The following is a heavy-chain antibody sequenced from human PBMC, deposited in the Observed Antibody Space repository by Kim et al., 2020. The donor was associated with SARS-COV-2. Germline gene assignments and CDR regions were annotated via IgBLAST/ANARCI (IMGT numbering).Heavy chain of an antibody. V-gene: IGHV3-21*01. CDR3: ARDGGDEDSGYGRFDY. D-gene: IGHD5-12*01. J-gene: IGHJ4*02. Sequence: SVKGRFTISRDNAKNSLYLQMNSLRAEDTAVYYCARDGGDEDSGYGRFDYWGQGTLVTVSS.